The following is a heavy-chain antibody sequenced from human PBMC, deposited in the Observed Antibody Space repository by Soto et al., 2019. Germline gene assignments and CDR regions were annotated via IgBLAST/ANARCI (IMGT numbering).Heavy chain of an antibody. CDR1: GFTFSSYA. CDR2: ISGSGGSA. D-gene: IGHD6-19*01. V-gene: IGHV3-23*01. Sequence: LRLSCAASGFTFSSYAMSWVRQAPGKGLEWVSAISGSGGSAYYADSVKGRFTISRDNSKNTLYLQMNSLRAEDTAVYYCAKDDFSSGWPILFDYWGQGTLVTVS. CDR3: AKDDFSSGWPILFDY. J-gene: IGHJ4*02.